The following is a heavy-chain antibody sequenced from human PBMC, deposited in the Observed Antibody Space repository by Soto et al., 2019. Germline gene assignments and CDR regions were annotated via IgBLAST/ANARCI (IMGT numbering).Heavy chain of an antibody. D-gene: IGHD3-3*01. CDR2: IYSGGAT. CDR3: ARVYSWSDNYYYYYMDV. Sequence: PGGSLRLSCAASGFTVSSNHMSWARQAPGKGLEWVSLIYSGGATYYADSVKGRFTISRDNSKNTVYLQINSPRAEDTAVYYCARVYSWSDNYYYYYMDVWGTGTTVTVSS. J-gene: IGHJ6*03. CDR1: GFTVSSNH. V-gene: IGHV3-66*01.